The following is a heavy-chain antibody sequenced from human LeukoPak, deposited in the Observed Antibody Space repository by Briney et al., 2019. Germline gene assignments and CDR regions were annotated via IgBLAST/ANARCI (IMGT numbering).Heavy chain of an antibody. CDR1: GYTFTSYG. CDR2: ISAYNGNT. J-gene: IGHJ4*02. D-gene: IGHD3-22*01. V-gene: IGHV1-18*01. Sequence: ASVKVSCMASGYTFTSYGISWVRQAPGQGLEWMGWISAYNGNTDYAQKLQGRVTMTTDTSTSTAYMELRSLRSDDTAVYYCARSLDMDYYDSSGYANWGQGTLVTVSS. CDR3: ARSLDMDYYDSSGYAN.